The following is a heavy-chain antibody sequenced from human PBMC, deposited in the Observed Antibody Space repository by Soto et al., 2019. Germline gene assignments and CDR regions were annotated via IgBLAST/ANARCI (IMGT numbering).Heavy chain of an antibody. Sequence: ASVKFSCKASGYTLTDYYLHWVRQAPGQVLECMVWINPASGSTKYXXNFEGRLXXTRDTSISTVXMELSXLRSNDTAIYFCARKGYGVAFDTWPQGTKVTVS. V-gene: IGHV1-2*02. CDR2: INPASGST. J-gene: IGHJ3*02. CDR1: GYTLTDYY. CDR3: ARKGYGVAFDT. D-gene: IGHD5-12*01.